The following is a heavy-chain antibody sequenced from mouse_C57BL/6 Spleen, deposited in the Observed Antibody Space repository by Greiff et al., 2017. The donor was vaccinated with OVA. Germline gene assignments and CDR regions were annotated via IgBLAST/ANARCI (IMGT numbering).Heavy chain of an antibody. V-gene: IGHV5-4*03. CDR3: ARGAGTGYFDV. J-gene: IGHJ1*03. Sequence: EVKLVESGGGLVKPGGSLKLSCAASGFTFSSYAMSWVRQTPEKRLEWVATISDGGSYTYYPDNVKGRFTISRDNAKNNLYLQMSHLKSEDTAMDYCARGAGTGYFDVWGTGTTVTVSS. CDR2: ISDGGSYT. D-gene: IGHD3-3*01. CDR1: GFTFSSYA.